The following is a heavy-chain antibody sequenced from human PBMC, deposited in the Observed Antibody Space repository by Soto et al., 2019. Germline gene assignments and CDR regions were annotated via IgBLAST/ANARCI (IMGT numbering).Heavy chain of an antibody. CDR2: IYYSGST. V-gene: IGHV4-61*01. J-gene: IGHJ6*02. Sequence: PSEALSLTCTVSGGSVSSGSYYWSWIRQPPGKGLEWIGYIYYSGSTNYNPSLKSRVTISVDTSKNQFSLKLSSVTAADTAVYYCARERTGYSSGWVDYYYGFDVWRQGTTVTVCS. D-gene: IGHD6-19*01. CDR1: GGSVSSGSYY. CDR3: ARERTGYSSGWVDYYYGFDV.